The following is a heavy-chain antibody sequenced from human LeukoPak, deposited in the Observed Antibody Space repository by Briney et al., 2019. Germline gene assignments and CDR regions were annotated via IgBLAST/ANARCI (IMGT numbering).Heavy chain of an antibody. CDR1: GYSFTSYW. Sequence: GESLKISCKGSGYSFTSYWIGWVRQMPGKGLEWMGIIYPGDSDTRYSPSFQGQVTISADKSISTAYLQWSSLKASDTAMYYCARHGYSYGQGHDAFDIWGQGTMVTVSS. V-gene: IGHV5-51*01. D-gene: IGHD5-18*01. CDR3: ARHGYSYGQGHDAFDI. J-gene: IGHJ3*02. CDR2: IYPGDSDT.